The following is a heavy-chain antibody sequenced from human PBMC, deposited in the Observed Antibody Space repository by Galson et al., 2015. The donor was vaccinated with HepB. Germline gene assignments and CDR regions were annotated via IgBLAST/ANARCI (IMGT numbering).Heavy chain of an antibody. Sequence: SVKVSCKASGGTFSSYAISWVRQAPGQGLEWMGGIIPIFGTANYAQKFQGRVTITADESTSTAYMELSSLRSEDTAVYYCARAESGIAAAGSQGYWGQGTLVTVSS. CDR2: IIPIFGTA. CDR3: ARAESGIAAAGSQGY. CDR1: GGTFSSYA. D-gene: IGHD6-13*01. V-gene: IGHV1-69*13. J-gene: IGHJ4*02.